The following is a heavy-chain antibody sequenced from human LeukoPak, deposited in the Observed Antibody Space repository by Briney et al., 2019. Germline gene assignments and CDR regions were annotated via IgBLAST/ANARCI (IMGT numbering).Heavy chain of an antibody. CDR2: IYHSGST. D-gene: IGHD3/OR15-3a*01. CDR1: GGSISSSNW. CDR3: ARDDFSAGQTLDY. V-gene: IGHV4-4*02. J-gene: IGHJ4*02. Sequence: PSETLSLTCAVSGGSISSSNWWSWVRQPPGKGLGWIGEIYHSGSTNYNPSLKSRVTISVDKSKNQFSLKLSSVTAADTAVYYCARDDFSAGQTLDYWGQGTLVTVSS.